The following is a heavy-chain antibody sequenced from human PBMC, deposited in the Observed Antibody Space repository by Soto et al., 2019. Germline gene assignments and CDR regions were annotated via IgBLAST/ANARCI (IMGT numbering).Heavy chain of an antibody. CDR2: FDPEDGET. V-gene: IGHV1-24*01. CDR1: GYTLTELS. Sequence: ASVKVSCKVSGYTLTELSMHWVRQAPGKGLEWMGGFDPEDGETIYAQKFQGRVTMTEDTSTDTAYMELSSLRSEDTAVYYCAVFWSGYVPPHYYYGMDVWGQGTTVTVSS. D-gene: IGHD3-3*01. CDR3: AVFWSGYVPPHYYYGMDV. J-gene: IGHJ6*02.